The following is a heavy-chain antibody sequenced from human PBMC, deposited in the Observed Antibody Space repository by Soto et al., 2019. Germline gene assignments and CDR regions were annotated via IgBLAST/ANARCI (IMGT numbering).Heavy chain of an antibody. J-gene: IGHJ5*02. CDR3: ARGPLSYCGRSGSAWFAP. V-gene: IGHV4-59*01. CDR1: GGSISSYY. Sequence: SETLSLTCTVSGGSISSYYWSWIRQPPGKGLEWIGYIYYSGSTNYNPSLKSRVTISVDTSKNQFSLKLSSVTAADTAVYYCARGPLSYCGRSGSAWFAPWGRGSLVTVAS. CDR2: IYYSGST. D-gene: IGHD3-10*01.